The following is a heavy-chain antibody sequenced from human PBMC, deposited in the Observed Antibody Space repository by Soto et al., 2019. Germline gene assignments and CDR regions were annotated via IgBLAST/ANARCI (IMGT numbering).Heavy chain of an antibody. V-gene: IGHV4-30-2*01. CDR1: GGSISSGGYS. CDR3: ARGVTTVTTFDY. CDR2: IYHSGST. D-gene: IGHD4-17*01. J-gene: IGHJ4*02. Sequence: QLQLQESGSGLVKPSQTLSLTCAVSGGSISSGGYSCNWIRQPPGKGLEWIGYIYHSGSTYYNPSLKTRSTLSVDRSKNQFSLKLSSVTAADTAVYYCARGVTTVTTFDYWGQGTLVTVSS.